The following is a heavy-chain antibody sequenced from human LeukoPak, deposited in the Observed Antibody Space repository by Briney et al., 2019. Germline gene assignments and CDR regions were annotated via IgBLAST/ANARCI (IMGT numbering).Heavy chain of an antibody. CDR3: ARARAQQWVVHGWAFDI. CDR1: GYTFTGYY. CDR2: INPNSGGT. Sequence: GASVKVSCTASGYTFTGYYMHWVRQAPGQGLEWMGWINPNSGGTNYAQKFQGRVTMTRDTSISTAYMELSRLRSDDTAVYYCARARAQQWVVHGWAFDIWGQGTMVTVSS. V-gene: IGHV1-2*02. D-gene: IGHD6-19*01. J-gene: IGHJ3*02.